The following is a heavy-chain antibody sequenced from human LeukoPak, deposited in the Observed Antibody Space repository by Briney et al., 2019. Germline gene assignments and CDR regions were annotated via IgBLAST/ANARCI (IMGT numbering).Heavy chain of an antibody. V-gene: IGHV4-34*01. Sequence: SETLSLTCAVYGGSFSGYYWSWIRQPPGKGLEWIGEINHSGSTNYNPSLKSRVTISVDTSKNQFSLKLSSVTAADTAVYYCARRRGGYCSGGSCLSNWFDPWGQGALVTVSS. CDR1: GGSFSGYY. CDR3: ARRRGGYCSGGSCLSNWFDP. CDR2: INHSGST. J-gene: IGHJ5*02. D-gene: IGHD2-15*01.